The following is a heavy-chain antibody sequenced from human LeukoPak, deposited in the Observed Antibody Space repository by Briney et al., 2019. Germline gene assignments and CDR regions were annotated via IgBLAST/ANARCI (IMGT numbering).Heavy chain of an antibody. CDR1: GFTFSSYA. CDR3: AKDLRRGIQLWLDY. D-gene: IGHD5-18*01. CDR2: ISGSGGST. Sequence: PGGSLRLSCAASGFTFSSYAMSWVRQAPGKGLEWVSAISGSGGSTYYADSVKGRFIISRDNSKNTLYLQMNSLRAEDTAVYYCAKDLRRGIQLWLDYWGQGTLVTVSS. V-gene: IGHV3-23*01. J-gene: IGHJ4*02.